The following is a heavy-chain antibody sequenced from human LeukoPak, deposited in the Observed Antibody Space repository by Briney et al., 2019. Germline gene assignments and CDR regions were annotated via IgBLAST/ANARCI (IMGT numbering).Heavy chain of an antibody. D-gene: IGHD2-15*01. CDR3: ARDGGSRDHWFDP. CDR1: GGSISSSSYY. J-gene: IGHJ5*02. CDR2: IYYSGST. V-gene: IGHV4-39*07. Sequence: PSETLSLTCTVSGGSISSSSYYWGWIRQPPGKGLEWIGSIYYSGSTYYNPSLKSRVTISVDTSKNQFSLKLSSVTAADTAVYYCARDGGSRDHWFDPWGQGTLVTVSS.